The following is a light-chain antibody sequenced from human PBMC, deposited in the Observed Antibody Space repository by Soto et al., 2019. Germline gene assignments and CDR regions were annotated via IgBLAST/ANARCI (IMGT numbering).Light chain of an antibody. J-gene: IGLJ3*02. CDR2: INYDGTH. CDR1: SGYSTNA. CDR3: QSLGTGIQV. V-gene: IGLV4-69*01. Sequence: QAVATQSPSASASLGASVKLTCTLSSGYSTNAIAWHQQQSEKGPRFLMKINYDGTHSKGDGFFDRFSGSSSGAERHLSISSLQSEDEADYYCQSLGTGIQVFGGGTQLTVL.